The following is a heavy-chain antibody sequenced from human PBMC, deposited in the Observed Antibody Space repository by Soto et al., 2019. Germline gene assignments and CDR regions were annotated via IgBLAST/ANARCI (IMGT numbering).Heavy chain of an antibody. D-gene: IGHD3-22*01. CDR1: GFTFGDYA. Sequence: GGSLRLSCTASGFTFGDYAMSWFRQAPGEGLEWVGFIRSKAYGGTTEYAASVKGRFTISRDDSKSIAYLQMNSLKTEDTAVYYCTRVKTVYYYDSSGYYPDYWGQGTLVPVSS. CDR3: TRVKTVYYYDSSGYYPDY. J-gene: IGHJ4*02. V-gene: IGHV3-49*03. CDR2: IRSKAYGGTT.